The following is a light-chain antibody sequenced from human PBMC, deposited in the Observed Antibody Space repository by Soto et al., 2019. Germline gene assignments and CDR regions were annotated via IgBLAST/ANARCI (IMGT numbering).Light chain of an antibody. CDR1: QSVSRH. J-gene: IGKJ4*01. V-gene: IGKV3-11*01. CDR3: QQRNNWPPVT. Sequence: DIVLTQSPATLSLSPGERATLSCRASQSVSRHLAWYQQKPGQAPRLLIYDASNMATGIPARFSGSGSGTDFTLTISSLEPEDFAVYYCQQRNNWPPVTFGGGTKVEIK. CDR2: DAS.